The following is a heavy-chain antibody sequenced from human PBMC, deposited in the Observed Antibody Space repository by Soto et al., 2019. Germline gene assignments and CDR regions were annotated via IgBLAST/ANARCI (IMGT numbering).Heavy chain of an antibody. CDR3: ARVGSSGWYPDY. D-gene: IGHD6-19*01. CDR1: GGSISGYY. V-gene: IGHV4-59*01. CDR2: IFYSGST. Sequence: SETLSLTCTVSGGSISGYYWSWIRQPPGKGLEWIGYIFYSGSTNYNPSLRSRVTISVDTSKNQFSLKLSSVTTADTAMYYCARVGSSGWYPDYWGQGTLVTVSS. J-gene: IGHJ4*02.